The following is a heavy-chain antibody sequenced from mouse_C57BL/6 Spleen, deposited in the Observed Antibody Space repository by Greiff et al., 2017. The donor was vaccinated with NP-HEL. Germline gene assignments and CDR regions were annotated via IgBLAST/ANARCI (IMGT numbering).Heavy chain of an antibody. V-gene: IGHV1-42*01. CDR3: ARLLRGDYAMDY. J-gene: IGHJ4*01. Sequence: VQLQQSGPELVKPGASVKISCKASGYSFTGYYMNWVKQSPEKSLEWIGEINPSTGGTTYNQKFKAKATLTVDKSSSTAYMQLKSLTSEDSAVYYCARLLRGDYAMDYWGQGTSVTVSS. CDR2: INPSTGGT. CDR1: GYSFTGYY. D-gene: IGHD1-1*01.